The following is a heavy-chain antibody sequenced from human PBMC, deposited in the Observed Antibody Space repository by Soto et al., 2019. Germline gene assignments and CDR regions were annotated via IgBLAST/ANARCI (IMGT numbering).Heavy chain of an antibody. CDR2: IYYSGST. D-gene: IGHD3-10*01. CDR3: ARVSRGSGSYYNPGGDWFDP. Sequence: SETLSLTCTVSGGSISSYYWSWIRQPPGKGLEWIGYIYYSGSTNYNPSLKSRVTISVDTSKNQFSLKLSSVTAADTAVYYCARVSRGSGSYYNPGGDWFDPWGQGTLVTVSS. J-gene: IGHJ5*02. CDR1: GGSISSYY. V-gene: IGHV4-59*01.